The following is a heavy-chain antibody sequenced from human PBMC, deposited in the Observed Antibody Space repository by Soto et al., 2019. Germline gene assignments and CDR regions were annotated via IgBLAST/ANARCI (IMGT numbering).Heavy chain of an antibody. CDR2: IWYYGSNK. CDR1: GFTFSSYG. CDR3: ARDSIAARPVGYYYYGTEG. Sequence: GGSLRLSCAASGFTFSSYGMHWVRQDPGKGLEWVAVIWYYGSNKYYADSVKGRFTISRDNSKNTLYLQMNSLRAEDTAVYYCARDSIAARPVGYYYYGTEGWGQGTTVNVSS. V-gene: IGHV3-33*01. J-gene: IGHJ6*02. D-gene: IGHD6-6*01.